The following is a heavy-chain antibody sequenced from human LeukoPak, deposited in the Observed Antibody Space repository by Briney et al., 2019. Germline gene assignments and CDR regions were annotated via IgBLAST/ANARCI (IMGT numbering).Heavy chain of an antibody. J-gene: IGHJ4*02. CDR2: INLNSGYT. CDR3: AAALDLDYSMISDF. Sequence: GASVKVSCKASGYTFTVYFMHWVRQAPGQGRQWLGGINLNSGYTNYARRFQGRVTMTRDTSITTAYMEMRGLRSDDTAVYYCAAALDLDYSMISDFWGQGTLVTVSS. V-gene: IGHV1-2*02. D-gene: IGHD4-11*01. CDR1: GYTFTVYF.